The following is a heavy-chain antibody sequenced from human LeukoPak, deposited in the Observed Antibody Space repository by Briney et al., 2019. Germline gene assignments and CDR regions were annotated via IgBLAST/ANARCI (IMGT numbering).Heavy chain of an antibody. Sequence: SVKVSCKASGGTFSSYAISWVRQAPGQGLEWMGGIIPIFGTANYAQKFQGRVTITTDESTSTAYMELSSLRSEDTAVYYCARGFRLSAIEDWFDPWGQGTLVTVSS. D-gene: IGHD2-2*02. CDR1: GGTFSSYA. V-gene: IGHV1-69*05. CDR3: ARGFRLSAIEDWFDP. J-gene: IGHJ5*02. CDR2: IIPIFGTA.